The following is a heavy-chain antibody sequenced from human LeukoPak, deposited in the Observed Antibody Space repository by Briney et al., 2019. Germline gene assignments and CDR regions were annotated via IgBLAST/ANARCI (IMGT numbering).Heavy chain of an antibody. CDR2: IKQDGSEK. D-gene: IGHD1-26*01. CDR3: ARDRVVVGATSRYYYCGMDV. J-gene: IGHJ6*02. V-gene: IGHV3-7*01. CDR1: GFTFSSYW. Sequence: PGGSLRLSCAASGFTFSSYWMSWVRQAPGKGLEWVANIKQDGSEKYYVDSVKGRFTISRDNAKNSLYLQMNSLRAEDTAVYYCARDRVVVGATSRYYYCGMDVWGQGTTVTVSS.